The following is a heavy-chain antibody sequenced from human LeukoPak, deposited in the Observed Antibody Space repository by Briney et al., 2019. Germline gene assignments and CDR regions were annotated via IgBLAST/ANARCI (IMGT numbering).Heavy chain of an antibody. D-gene: IGHD3-22*01. CDR1: GGTFGSYDFTFTSYA. CDR2: IIPIYGRA. J-gene: IGHJ3*02. Sequence: ASVKVSCKASGGTFGSYDFTFTSYAISWVRQAPGQGLEWMGGIIPIYGRANYPQKFQGRVTITADESTRTVTMQLSSLRSGDTAVYYCAGFFYDNSNDAFDIWGQGTVVTVS. V-gene: IGHV1-69*13. CDR3: AGFFYDNSNDAFDI.